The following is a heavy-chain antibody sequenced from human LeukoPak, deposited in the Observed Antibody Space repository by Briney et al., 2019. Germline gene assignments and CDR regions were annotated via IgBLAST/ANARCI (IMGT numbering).Heavy chain of an antibody. J-gene: IGHJ5*02. Sequence: SETLSLTCTVSGGSISSYYWSLIRQPAGKGLEWIGRIYTSGSTNYNPSLKSRVTMSVDTSKNQFSLKLSSVTAADTAVYYCARDLGYYDSSGYPLGLDPWGQGTLVTVSS. CDR2: IYTSGST. CDR3: ARDLGYYDSSGYPLGLDP. CDR1: GGSISSYY. D-gene: IGHD3-22*01. V-gene: IGHV4-4*07.